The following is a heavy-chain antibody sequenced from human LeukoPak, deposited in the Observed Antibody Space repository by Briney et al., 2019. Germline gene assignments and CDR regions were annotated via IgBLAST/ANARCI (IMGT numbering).Heavy chain of an antibody. V-gene: IGHV4-61*01. D-gene: IGHD6-13*01. CDR3: ARLNAAAGMDV. CDR1: GGSVSRDNYS. CDR2: ISYSGST. Sequence: SETLSLTCTVSGGSVSRDNYSWSWIRQPPGKGLEWIGYISYSGSTYYNPSLKSRVTISVDTSKNQFSLKLSSVTAADTAVYYCARLNAAAGMDVWGQGTTVTVSS. J-gene: IGHJ6*02.